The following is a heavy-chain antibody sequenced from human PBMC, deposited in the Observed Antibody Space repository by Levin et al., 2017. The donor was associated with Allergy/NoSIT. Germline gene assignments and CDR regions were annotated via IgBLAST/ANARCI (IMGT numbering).Heavy chain of an antibody. CDR1: GFNFGDYS. Sequence: GGSLRLSCRASGFNFGDYSINWVRQAPGKGLEWVGFIRSKNYGGTTEYAAPVKGRFTISRDDSKSIAYLQMNSLKAEDTAVYYCPRGCSSTSCYLGMDVWGQGTTVTVSS. CDR2: IRSKNYGGTT. CDR3: PRGCSSTSCYLGMDV. D-gene: IGHD2-2*01. V-gene: IGHV3-49*04. J-gene: IGHJ6*02.